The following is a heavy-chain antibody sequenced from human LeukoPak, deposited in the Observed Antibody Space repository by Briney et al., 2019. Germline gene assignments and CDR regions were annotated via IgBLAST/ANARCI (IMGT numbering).Heavy chain of an antibody. J-gene: IGHJ4*02. V-gene: IGHV1-18*01. D-gene: IGHD2-2*01. Sequence: ASVKVSCKASGYTFSSYGITWVRQAPGQGLEWMGWISGHNGNTNYAEKLQGRFTMTTDTSTSTAYMELRSLRSDDTAVYYCAREGYCSGTSCDKPFDYWGQGTLVTVAS. CDR2: ISGHNGNT. CDR3: AREGYCSGTSCDKPFDY. CDR1: GYTFSSYG.